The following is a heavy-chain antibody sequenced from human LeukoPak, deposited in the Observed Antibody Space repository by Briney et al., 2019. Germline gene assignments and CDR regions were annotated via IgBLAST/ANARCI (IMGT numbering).Heavy chain of an antibody. D-gene: IGHD3-22*01. CDR1: GGSFSGYY. V-gene: IGHV4-34*01. CDR2: INHSGST. J-gene: IGHJ5*02. CDR3: ARGAAYYYDSSGYYWFDP. Sequence: SETLSLTCAVYGGSFSGYYWSWIRQPPGKGLEWIGEINHSGSTNYNPSLKSRVTISVDTSKNQFSLKLSSVTAADTAAYYCARGAAYYYDSSGYYWFDPWGQGTLVTVSS.